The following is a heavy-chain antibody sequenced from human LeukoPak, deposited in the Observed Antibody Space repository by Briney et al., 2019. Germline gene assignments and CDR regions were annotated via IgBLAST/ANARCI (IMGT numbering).Heavy chain of an antibody. V-gene: IGHV3-48*03. J-gene: IGHJ4*02. Sequence: GGSLGLSCAASGFTFSSYEMNWVRQAPGKGLEWVSYISSSGSTIYYADSVKGRFTISRDNSKNTLYLQMNSLRAEDTAVYYCARVTYGSGTYGAFDYWGQGTLVTVSS. CDR2: ISSSGSTI. CDR1: GFTFSSYE. D-gene: IGHD3-10*01. CDR3: ARVTYGSGTYGAFDY.